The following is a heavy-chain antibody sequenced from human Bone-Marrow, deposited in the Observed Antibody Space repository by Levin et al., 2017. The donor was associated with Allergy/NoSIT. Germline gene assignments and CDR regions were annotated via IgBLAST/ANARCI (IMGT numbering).Heavy chain of an antibody. D-gene: IGHD2-15*01. J-gene: IGHJ4*02. CDR1: GFTFSSYA. Sequence: GGSLRLSCEASGFTFSSYAMSWVRQAPGKGLEWVSTTTGSTSSTYHADSVRGRFTISRDNSKNTLYLQMNNLRAEDTAMYYCAKGTLTSCSGATCYPFDYWVQGTVVAVSS. V-gene: IGHV3-23*01. CDR3: AKGTLTSCSGATCYPFDY. CDR2: TTGSTSST.